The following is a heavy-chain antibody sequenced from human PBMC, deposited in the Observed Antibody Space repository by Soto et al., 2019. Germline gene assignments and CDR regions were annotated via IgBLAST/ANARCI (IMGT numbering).Heavy chain of an antibody. J-gene: IGHJ4*02. CDR2: ISYDGSNQ. V-gene: IGHV3-30-3*01. CDR3: ARDLGAWKFDY. CDR1: GFTFSSHA. D-gene: IGHD1-1*01. Sequence: QVQVVESGGGVVQPGRSLRLSCAASGFTFSSHAMHWVRQAPGKGLEGVAFISYDGSNQHYADSVKGRFTNSRDNSENTRYLQMNSMRGEDTDMYYCARDLGAWKFDYWGQGTLVTVSS.